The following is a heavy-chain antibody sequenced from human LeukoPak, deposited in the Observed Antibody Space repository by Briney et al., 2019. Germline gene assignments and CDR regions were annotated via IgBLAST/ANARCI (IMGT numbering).Heavy chain of an antibody. D-gene: IGHD3-22*01. CDR3: AKGGHYYDSSGPLFDY. CDR1: GFTFDDYA. V-gene: IGHV3-9*03. CDR2: ISWNSGST. J-gene: IGHJ4*02. Sequence: PGRSLRLSCAASGFTFDDYAMHWVRQAPGKGLEWVSGISWNSGSTGYADSVKGRFTISRDNAKNSLYLQMNSLRAEDMALYYCAKGGHYYDSSGPLFDYWGQGTLVTVSS.